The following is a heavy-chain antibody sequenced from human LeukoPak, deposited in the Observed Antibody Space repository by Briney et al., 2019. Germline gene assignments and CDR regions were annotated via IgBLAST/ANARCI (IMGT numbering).Heavy chain of an antibody. Sequence: PGGSLRLSCAASGFTFSSYWMHWVRQGPGKGLVWVSRINSDGSSTSYADSVKGRFTISRDNAKNTLYLQMNSLRAEDTAVYHCAKTGTIFGVVRPLNWFDPWGQGTLVTVSS. CDR2: INSDGSST. CDR3: AKTGTIFGVVRPLNWFDP. D-gene: IGHD3-3*01. J-gene: IGHJ5*02. CDR1: GFTFSSYW. V-gene: IGHV3-74*01.